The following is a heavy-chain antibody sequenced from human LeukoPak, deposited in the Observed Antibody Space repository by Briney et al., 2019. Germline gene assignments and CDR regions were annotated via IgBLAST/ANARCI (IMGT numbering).Heavy chain of an antibody. Sequence: ASVEVSCKASGYTFTGYYMHWVRQAPGQGLEWMGWINPNSGGTNFAQNFQGRVTMTRDTSISTAYMELSRLRSDDTAVYYCARDQGGYYSSSWVFDYWGQGTLVTVSS. CDR1: GYTFTGYY. CDR2: INPNSGGT. J-gene: IGHJ4*02. D-gene: IGHD6-13*01. V-gene: IGHV1-2*02. CDR3: ARDQGGYYSSSWVFDY.